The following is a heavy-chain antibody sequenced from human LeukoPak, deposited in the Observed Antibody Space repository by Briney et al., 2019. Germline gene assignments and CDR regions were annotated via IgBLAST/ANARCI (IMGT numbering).Heavy chain of an antibody. V-gene: IGHV3-53*01. CDR2: IYSGGST. CDR3: AREGTETGDSFDY. D-gene: IGHD7-27*01. J-gene: IGHJ4*02. CDR1: GFTFSNYV. Sequence: GGSLRLSCVASGFTFSNYVMSWVRQAPGKGLEWVSVIYSGGSTYYADSVKGRFTISRDNSKNTLYLQMNSLRAEDTAVYYCAREGTETGDSFDYWGQGTLVTVSS.